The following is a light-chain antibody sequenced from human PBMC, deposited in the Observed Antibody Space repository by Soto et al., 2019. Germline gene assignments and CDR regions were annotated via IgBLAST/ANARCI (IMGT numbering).Light chain of an antibody. J-gene: IGLJ2*01. CDR2: QDN. CDR3: QAWDSSASYVV. CDR1: KLGDKY. Sequence: SYELTQPPSVSVSPGQTASITCSGDKLGDKYASWYQQQPGQSPILVIYQDNKRPSGIPERFSGSNSGNTATLTISGTQALDEADYYCQAWDSSASYVVFGGGTKLTVL. V-gene: IGLV3-1*01.